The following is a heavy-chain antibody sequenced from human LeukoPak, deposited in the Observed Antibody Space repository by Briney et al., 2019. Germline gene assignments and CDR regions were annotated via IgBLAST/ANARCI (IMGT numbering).Heavy chain of an antibody. CDR3: ARDRWDIVVVPAGPGHWFDP. CDR2: ISYDGSNK. D-gene: IGHD2-2*01. CDR1: GFTFSSYA. Sequence: PGGSLRLSCAASGFTFSSYAMHWVRQAPGKGLEWVAVISYDGSNKYYADSVKGRFTISRDNSKNTLYLQMNSLRAEDTAVYYCARDRWDIVVVPAGPGHWFDPWGQGTLVTVSS. V-gene: IGHV3-30-3*01. J-gene: IGHJ5*02.